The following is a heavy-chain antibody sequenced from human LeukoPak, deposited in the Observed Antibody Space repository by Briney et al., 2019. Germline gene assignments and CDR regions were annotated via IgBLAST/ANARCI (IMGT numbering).Heavy chain of an antibody. CDR3: AKGAAGVAASRDSFDP. J-gene: IGHJ5*02. Sequence: GGSLRLSCAASGFTFSSYSMNWVRQAPGKGLEWVSSISSSSSYIYYADSVQGRFTISRDNSKNTLYLQMNSLRPDDTAFYFCAKGAAGVAASRDSFDPWGQGTLVTVSS. D-gene: IGHD6-6*01. CDR2: ISSSSSYI. CDR1: GFTFSSYS. V-gene: IGHV3-21*01.